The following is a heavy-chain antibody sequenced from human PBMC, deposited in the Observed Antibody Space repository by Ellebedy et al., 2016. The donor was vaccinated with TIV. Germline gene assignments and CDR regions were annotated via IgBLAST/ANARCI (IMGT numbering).Heavy chain of an antibody. V-gene: IGHV3-7*01. D-gene: IGHD4-17*01. J-gene: IGHJ5*02. Sequence: PGGSLRLSCAASGFNFRSYWMGWVRQAPGKGLAWVANIYQDGSQKYYVDSAEGRFTISRDNAKNSLYLEMKSLRVEDTAMYYCARRGSYGDYAVQVNNWFEVWGQGIPVTVSP. CDR3: ARRGSYGDYAVQVNNWFEV. CDR2: IYQDGSQK. CDR1: GFNFRSYW.